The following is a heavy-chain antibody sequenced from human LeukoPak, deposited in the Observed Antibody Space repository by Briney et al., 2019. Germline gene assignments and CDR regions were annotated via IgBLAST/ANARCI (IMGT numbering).Heavy chain of an antibody. J-gene: IGHJ6*03. D-gene: IGHD6-19*01. CDR1: GGSFSGYY. Sequence: SETLSLTCAVYGGSFSGYYWSWNRQPPGKGLEWIGEINHSGSTNYNPSLKSRVTISVDTSKNQFSLKLSSVTAADTAVYYCARGPDDYSSGWYEFYYYMDVWGKGTTVTVSS. CDR3: ARGPDDYSSGWYEFYYYMDV. CDR2: INHSGST. V-gene: IGHV4-34*01.